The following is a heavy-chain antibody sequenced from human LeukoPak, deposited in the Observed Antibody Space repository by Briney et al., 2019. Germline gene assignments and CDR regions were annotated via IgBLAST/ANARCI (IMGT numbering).Heavy chain of an antibody. CDR1: GGSISSYY. V-gene: IGHV4-4*07. J-gene: IGHJ6*02. CDR2: IYTSGST. CDR3: ARDLMVGPAAYYDFWSGYYIGDYYYGMDV. Sequence: SETLSLTCTRSGGSISSYYWSWIRQPAGKGLEWIGRIYTSGSTNYNPSLKSRVTMSVDTSKNQFSLKLSSVTAADTAVYYCARDLMVGPAAYYDFWSGYYIGDYYYGMDVWGQGTTVTVSS. D-gene: IGHD3-3*01.